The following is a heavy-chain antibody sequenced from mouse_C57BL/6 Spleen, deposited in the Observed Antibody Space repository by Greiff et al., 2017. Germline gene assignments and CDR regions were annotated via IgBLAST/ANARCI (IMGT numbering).Heavy chain of an antibody. CDR1: GFSLTSYG. CDR2: IWSGGST. CDR3: ARKNYDYEGYAMDY. J-gene: IGHJ4*01. Sequence: VQGVESGPGLVQPSQSLSITCTVSGFSLTSYGVHWVRQSPGKGLEWLGVIWSGGSTDYNAAFISRLSISKDNSKSQVFFKMNSLQADDTAIYYCARKNYDYEGYAMDYWGQGTSVTVSS. V-gene: IGHV2-2*01. D-gene: IGHD2-4*01.